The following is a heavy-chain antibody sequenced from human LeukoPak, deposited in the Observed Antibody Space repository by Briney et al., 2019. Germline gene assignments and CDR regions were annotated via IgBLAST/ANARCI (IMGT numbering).Heavy chain of an antibody. V-gene: IGHV1-2*02. CDR3: ARDKEDNGYDLGFDY. CDR2: INPNSGGT. J-gene: IGHJ4*02. Sequence: ASVKVSCKASGYTFTGYYMHWVRQAPGQGLEWMGWINPNSGGTNYAQKFQGRVTMTRDTSISTAYMELSRLRSDDTAVYYCARDKEDNGYDLGFDYWGQGTLVTVSS. CDR1: GYTFTGYY. D-gene: IGHD5-12*01.